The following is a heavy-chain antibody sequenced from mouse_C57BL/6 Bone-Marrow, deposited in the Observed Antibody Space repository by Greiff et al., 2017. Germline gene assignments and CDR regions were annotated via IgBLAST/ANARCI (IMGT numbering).Heavy chain of an antibody. Sequence: QVQLQQSGAELVRPGASVTLSCKASGYTFTDYEMHWVKQTPVHGLEWIGAIDPETGGTAYNQKFKGKAILTADKSSSTAYMELRSLTSEDSAVYYCTRRYDGSSMDYWGQGTSVTVSS. CDR1: GYTFTDYE. V-gene: IGHV1-15*01. D-gene: IGHD1-1*01. J-gene: IGHJ4*01. CDR2: IDPETGGT. CDR3: TRRYDGSSMDY.